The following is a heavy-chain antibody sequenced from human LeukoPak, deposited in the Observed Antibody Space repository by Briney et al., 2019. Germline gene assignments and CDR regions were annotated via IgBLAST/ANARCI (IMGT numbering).Heavy chain of an antibody. CDR3: AKGKNDYWSSPLDS. Sequence: GGSLRLSCAASGFTFDEYTMYWVRQGPAKGLEWVSLISWDGDSTVCGDSVKGRFTISRDNRKNSLYLQMNSLRPEDTALYYCAKGKNDYWSSPLDSWGQGILVTVSS. CDR2: ISWDGDST. V-gene: IGHV3-43*01. D-gene: IGHD3-3*01. CDR1: GFTFDEYT. J-gene: IGHJ4*02.